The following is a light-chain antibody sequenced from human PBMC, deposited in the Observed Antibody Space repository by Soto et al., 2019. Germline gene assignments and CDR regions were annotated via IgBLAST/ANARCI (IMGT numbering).Light chain of an antibody. Sequence: EIVMTQSPATLSVSPGERATLSCRASQSVVSDLAWYQQRPGQAPRLLIYRASTRATGGPARFSGSGSGTDFILTISSLQPDDSATYYCQHYGGMWTFGQGTKVDIK. V-gene: IGKV3-15*01. CDR1: QSVVSD. CDR2: RAS. J-gene: IGKJ1*01. CDR3: QHYGGMWT.